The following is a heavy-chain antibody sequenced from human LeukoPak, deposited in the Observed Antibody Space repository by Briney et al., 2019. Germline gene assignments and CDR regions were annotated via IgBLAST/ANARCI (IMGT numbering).Heavy chain of an antibody. CDR3: ARLGTTVTSFDY. CDR1: GGSISSYY. J-gene: IGHJ4*02. D-gene: IGHD4-17*01. CDR2: IYYSGST. Sequence: SETLSLTCTVSGGSISSYYWSWIRQPPGMGLEWIGYIYYSGSTNYNPSLKSRVTISVDTSKNQFSLKLSSVTAADTAVYYCARLGTTVTSFDYWGQGTLVTVSS. V-gene: IGHV4-59*08.